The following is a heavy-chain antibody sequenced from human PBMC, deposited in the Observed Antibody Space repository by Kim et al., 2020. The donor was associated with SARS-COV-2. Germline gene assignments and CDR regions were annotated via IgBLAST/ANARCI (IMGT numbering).Heavy chain of an antibody. Sequence: SETLSLTCSVSGGSFINTVFYWSWIRQPPGKGLEWIGYISYGGNTYYNPSLTSRVSMSIDTSKNQFSLNLSSVTAADTAIYYCARLRFGDSCFDYWGLGSLVTVSS. CDR2: ISYGGNT. D-gene: IGHD3-10*01. J-gene: IGHJ4*02. V-gene: IGHV4-31*03. CDR3: ARLRFGDSCFDY. CDR1: GGSFINTVFY.